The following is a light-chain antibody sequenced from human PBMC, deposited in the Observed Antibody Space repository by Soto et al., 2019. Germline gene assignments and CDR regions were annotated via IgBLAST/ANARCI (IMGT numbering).Light chain of an antibody. V-gene: IGLV1-47*01. CDR2: RSD. Sequence: QSVLTQPPSTSGTPGQRVTISCSGSSSNIVSNHVYWYQQFPGMAPKLLMYRSDQRPTGVPDRFSGSKSGTSASLAISGLRSDDEADYYCSARDDSLSGVVFGGGTKLTVL. J-gene: IGLJ2*01. CDR1: SSNIVSNH. CDR3: SARDDSLSGVV.